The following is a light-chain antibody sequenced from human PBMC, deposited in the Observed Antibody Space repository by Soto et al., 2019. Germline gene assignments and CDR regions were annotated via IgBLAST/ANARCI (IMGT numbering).Light chain of an antibody. V-gene: IGLV2-23*02. CDR3: CSYAGSSTVI. CDR1: SGDVGSYDL. CDR2: EVT. J-gene: IGLJ2*01. Sequence: QSALTQPASVSGSPGQPITISCTGTSGDVGSYDLVSWYQQPPGKAPKLMIYEVTKRPSGVSDRFSGSKSGNTASLTISGLQAEDEANYYCCSYAGSSTVIFGGGTKLTVL.